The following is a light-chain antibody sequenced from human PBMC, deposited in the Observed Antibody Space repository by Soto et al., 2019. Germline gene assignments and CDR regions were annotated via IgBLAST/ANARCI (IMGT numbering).Light chain of an antibody. CDR3: LQYHNLWA. J-gene: IGKJ1*01. V-gene: IGKV3-15*01. CDR1: QNINSN. Sequence: IVMTQSPATLSVSPGERATLSCRASQNINSNVAWYQQRPGQAPRLLIYRASTRATGIPARFSGSGSGTDFTLTISSLQSDDFTVYSCLQYHNLWAFGQGTKVEIK. CDR2: RAS.